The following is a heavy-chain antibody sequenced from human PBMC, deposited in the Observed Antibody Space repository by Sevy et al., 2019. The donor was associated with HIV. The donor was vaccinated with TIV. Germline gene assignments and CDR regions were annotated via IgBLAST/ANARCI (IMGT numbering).Heavy chain of an antibody. J-gene: IGHJ4*02. D-gene: IGHD5-18*01. CDR1: GYTFTGQY. CDR3: SRDFRCHGYSYGCFDY. CDR2: INPKSGDT. V-gene: IGHV1-2*02. Sequence: ASVKVSCKASGYTFTGQYIHWVRQAPGQGLEWMGWINPKSGDTNYSQEFQGRVTMTRDTSISTAYMELSGLKSDDTAVYYCSRDFRCHGYSYGCFDYWGQGTLVTVSS.